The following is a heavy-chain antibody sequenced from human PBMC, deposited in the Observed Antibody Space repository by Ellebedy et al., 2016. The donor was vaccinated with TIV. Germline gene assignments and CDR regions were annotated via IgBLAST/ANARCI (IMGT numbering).Heavy chain of an antibody. V-gene: IGHV1-69*13. J-gene: IGHJ6*02. D-gene: IGHD1-26*01. CDR1: GGTFSSYA. Sequence: ASVKVSCKASGGTFSSYAISWVRQAPGQGLEWMGGIIPIFGTANYAQKFQGRVTITADESTSTAYMELSSLRSEDTAVYYCARVGYSGSYYYYYGMDVWGQGTTVTVSS. CDR2: IIPIFGTA. CDR3: ARVGYSGSYYYYYGMDV.